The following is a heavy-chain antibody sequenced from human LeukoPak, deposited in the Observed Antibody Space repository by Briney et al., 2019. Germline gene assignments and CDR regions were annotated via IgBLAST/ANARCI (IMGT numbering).Heavy chain of an antibody. D-gene: IGHD3-16*02. V-gene: IGHV4-38-2*01. Sequence: PSETLSLTCAVSGYSISSGYYWGWIRQPPGKGLEWIGSIYHSGSTYYNPSLKSRVTISVDTSKNQFSLKLSSLTAADTAVYYCARIGGYDYVWGSYRSDYWGQGTLVTVSS. CDR2: IYHSGST. CDR3: ARIGGYDYVWGSYRSDY. CDR1: GYSISSGYY. J-gene: IGHJ4*02.